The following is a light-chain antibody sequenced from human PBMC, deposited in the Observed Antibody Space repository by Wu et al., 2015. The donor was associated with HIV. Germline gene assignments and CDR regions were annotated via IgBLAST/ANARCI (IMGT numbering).Light chain of an antibody. CDR3: QQYGSSPLT. J-gene: IGKJ4*01. CDR1: QSVNTW. CDR2: MAS. V-gene: IGKV1-5*03. Sequence: DIQMTQSPSTLSASVGDTVTITCRASQSVNTWLAWYQQKSGKAPKLLIYMASSLESGVPSRFSGSGSGTEFTLTISRLEPEDFAVYHCQQYGSSPLTFGGGTKVEIK.